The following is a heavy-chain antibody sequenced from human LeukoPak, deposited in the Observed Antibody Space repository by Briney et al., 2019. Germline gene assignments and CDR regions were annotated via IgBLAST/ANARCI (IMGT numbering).Heavy chain of an antibody. CDR3: AREAGSSWFAPLDY. CDR2: ISSSGSTI. J-gene: IGHJ4*02. CDR1: GFTFSSYE. Sequence: GGSLRLSCAASGFTFSSYEMNWVRQAPGKGLAWVSYISSSGSTIYYADSVKGRFTISRDNAKNSLYLQMNSLRAEDTAVYYCAREAGSSWFAPLDYWGQGTLVTVSS. V-gene: IGHV3-48*03. D-gene: IGHD6-13*01.